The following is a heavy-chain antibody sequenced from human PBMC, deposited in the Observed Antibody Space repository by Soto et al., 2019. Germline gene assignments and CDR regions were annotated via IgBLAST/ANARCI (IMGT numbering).Heavy chain of an antibody. CDR1: GCSFSNYW. D-gene: IGHD5-18*01. CDR3: ARDPNVDTAMVNLYYYYGMDV. J-gene: IGHJ6*02. Sequence: GESLKISCQGSGCSFSNYWIGWVRQMPGKGLEWMGIVYPGDSDTRYSPSLQGQITISADRSTSTAYLQWSSLKASDTAMYYCARDPNVDTAMVNLYYYYGMDVWGQGTTVTVSS. CDR2: VYPGDSDT. V-gene: IGHV5-51*01.